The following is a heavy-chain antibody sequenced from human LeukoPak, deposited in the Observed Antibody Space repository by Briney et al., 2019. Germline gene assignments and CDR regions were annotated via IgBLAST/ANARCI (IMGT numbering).Heavy chain of an antibody. CDR3: ARVGYSGYDHFDC. CDR1: GFTFSSYW. J-gene: IGHJ4*02. D-gene: IGHD5-12*01. V-gene: IGHV3-74*01. CDR2: INSDGSST. Sequence: GGSLRLSCAASGFTFSSYWMHWVRQAPGKGLVWVSRINSDGSSTSYADSVKGRFTISRDNAKNTLYLQINSLRAEDTAVYYCARVGYSGYDHFDCWGQGTLVTVSS.